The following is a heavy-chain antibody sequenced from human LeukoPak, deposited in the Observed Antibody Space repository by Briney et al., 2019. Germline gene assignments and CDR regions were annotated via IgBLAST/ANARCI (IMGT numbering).Heavy chain of an antibody. CDR3: ARVLIGDSYAWATFDY. CDR1: GYTFTSYY. J-gene: IGHJ4*02. D-gene: IGHD3-10*01. V-gene: IGHV1-46*01. CDR2: INPSGGST. Sequence: ASVKVSCKASGYTFTSYYMHWVRQAPGQGLEWMGIINPSGGSTSYAQKFQGRVTITADKSTSTAYMELSSLRSEDTAVYYCARVLIGDSYAWATFDYWGQGTLVTVSS.